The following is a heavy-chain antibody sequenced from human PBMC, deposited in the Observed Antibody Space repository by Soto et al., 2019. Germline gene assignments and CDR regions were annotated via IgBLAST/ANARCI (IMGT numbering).Heavy chain of an antibody. CDR3: ARGLDVVVVAATGRWFDP. Sequence: QVQLQQWGAGLLKPSETLSLTCAVYGGSFSGYYWSWIRQPPGKGLEWIGEINHSGSTNYHPSLKSRVTISLDTYKNQFTLKLSSVTAADTAVYYCARGLDVVVVAATGRWFDPWGQGTLVTVSS. CDR1: GGSFSGYY. J-gene: IGHJ5*02. CDR2: INHSGST. D-gene: IGHD2-15*01. V-gene: IGHV4-34*01.